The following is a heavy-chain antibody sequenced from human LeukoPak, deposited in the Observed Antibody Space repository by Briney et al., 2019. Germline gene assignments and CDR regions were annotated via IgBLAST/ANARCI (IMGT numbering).Heavy chain of an antibody. J-gene: IGHJ4*02. V-gene: IGHV4-34*01. CDR1: GGSFSGYY. D-gene: IGHD1-26*01. Sequence: PSETLSLTCAVYGGSFSGYYWSWIRQPPGKGLEWIGEINHSGSTNYNPSLKSRVTISVDTSKNQFSLDLNSVTPEDTAVYYCVRGGSYPLDYWGQGTLVTVSS. CDR2: INHSGST. CDR3: VRGGSYPLDY.